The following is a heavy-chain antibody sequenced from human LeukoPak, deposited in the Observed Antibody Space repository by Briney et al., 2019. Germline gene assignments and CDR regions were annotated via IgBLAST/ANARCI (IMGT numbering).Heavy chain of an antibody. D-gene: IGHD6-13*01. Sequence: PSETLSLTCTVSGGSIYNYYWSWIRQPPGKGLEWIGYIHYSGSTNYSPSLKSRVTISVDMSKNQFSLKLDSVTATDTAVYYCARKTAPGWFDPWGQGTPVIVSS. V-gene: IGHV4-59*08. CDR3: ARKTAPGWFDP. CDR1: GGSIYNYY. J-gene: IGHJ5*02. CDR2: IHYSGST.